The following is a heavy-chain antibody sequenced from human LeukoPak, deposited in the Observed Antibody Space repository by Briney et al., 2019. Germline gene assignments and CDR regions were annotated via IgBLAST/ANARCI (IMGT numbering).Heavy chain of an antibody. V-gene: IGHV3-30*03. CDR2: ISYDGSNK. D-gene: IGHD2-21*01. Sequence: PGRSLRLSCAASGFSFSDYGMHWVRQAPGKGLEWVAIISYDGSNKYYADSVKGRFTISRDDSKNTLYLQMNSLGAEDTAVYYCARIFSAYLYYFDYWGQGTLVTVSS. CDR3: ARIFSAYLYYFDY. J-gene: IGHJ4*02. CDR1: GFSFSDYG.